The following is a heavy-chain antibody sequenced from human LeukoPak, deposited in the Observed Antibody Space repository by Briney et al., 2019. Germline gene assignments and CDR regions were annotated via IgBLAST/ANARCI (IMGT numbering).Heavy chain of an antibody. J-gene: IGHJ3*02. V-gene: IGHV3-53*01. CDR2: IYSGGST. Sequence: GGSLRLSCAASGFTVSSNYMSWVRQAPGKGLEWVSVIYSGGSTYYADSVKGRFTISRDNSKNTLYLQMNSLRAEDTAVYYCARDSWIAAAGTGAFDIWGQGTMVTVSS. CDR3: ARDSWIAAAGTGAFDI. D-gene: IGHD6-13*01. CDR1: GFTVSSNY.